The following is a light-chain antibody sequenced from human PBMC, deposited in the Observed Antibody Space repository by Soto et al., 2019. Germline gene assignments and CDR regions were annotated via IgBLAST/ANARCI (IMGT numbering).Light chain of an antibody. V-gene: IGLV1-44*01. CDR3: SSYTSSSTLVV. CDR1: SSNIASNA. Sequence: QSVLTQPPSASGTPGQRVTISCSGSSSNIASNAVNWYQQLPGTAPTLLIYSNNQRPSGVPDRFSGSKSGTSASLAVNGLQSEDEADYYCSSYTSSSTLVVFGGGTKVTVL. J-gene: IGLJ2*01. CDR2: SNN.